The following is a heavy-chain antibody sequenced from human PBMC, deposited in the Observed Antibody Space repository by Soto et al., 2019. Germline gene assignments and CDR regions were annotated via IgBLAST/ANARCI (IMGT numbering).Heavy chain of an antibody. D-gene: IGHD3-9*01. V-gene: IGHV4-34*01. J-gene: IGHJ4*02. Sequence: SETLSLTCAVYGGSFSGYYWSWIRQPPGKGLEWIGEINHSGSTNYNPSLKSRVTISVDTSKNQFSLKLSSVTAADTAVYYCARRAEVLRYFDWLLSLNSHFDYWGQGTLVTVSS. CDR3: ARRAEVLRYFDWLLSLNSHFDY. CDR1: GGSFSGYY. CDR2: INHSGST.